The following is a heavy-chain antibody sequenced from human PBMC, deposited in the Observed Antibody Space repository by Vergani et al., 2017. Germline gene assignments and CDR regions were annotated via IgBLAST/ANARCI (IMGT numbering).Heavy chain of an antibody. CDR2: ISSSSSYI. D-gene: IGHD2/OR15-2a*01. CDR1: GFTFSSYS. J-gene: IGHJ2*01. Sequence: EVQLVESGGGLVKPGGSLRLSCAASGFTFSSYSMNWVRQAPGKGLEWVSSISSSSSYIYYADSVKGRFTISRDNAKNSLYLQMNSLRAEDTAVYYCARDNKPQDWYFDLWGRGTLVTVSS. V-gene: IGHV3-21*01. CDR3: ARDNKPQDWYFDL.